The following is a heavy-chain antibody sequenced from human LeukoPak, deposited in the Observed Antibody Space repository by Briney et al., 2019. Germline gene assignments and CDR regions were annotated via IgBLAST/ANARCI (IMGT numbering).Heavy chain of an antibody. V-gene: IGHV4-39*01. D-gene: IGHD5-24*01. Sequence: SETLSLTCTVSGGSISSSGHFWGWIRQPPGKGLEWIGTIYYTGSTYYNPSLKSRVTISVDTSKHQFSLKLSSVTAADTAVYYRARVDQMTSITFDYWGQGTLVTVS. CDR1: GGSISSSGHF. CDR3: ARVDQMTSITFDY. CDR2: IYYTGST. J-gene: IGHJ4*02.